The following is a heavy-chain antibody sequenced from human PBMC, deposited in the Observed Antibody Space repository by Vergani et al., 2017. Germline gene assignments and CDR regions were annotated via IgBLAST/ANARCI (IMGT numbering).Heavy chain of an antibody. CDR1: GFRFREHG. V-gene: IGHV3-7*01. CDR3: ATSGARF. CDR2: IKQDGSGK. Sequence: VQLVESGGGSVQPGESLRLSCVASGFRFREHGMNWVRPAPGKGLEWAATIKQDGSGKYYVDSVKGRFTISRDNAKNSFYLQMNNLRAEDTARYYCATSGARFWGQGILVTVSS. D-gene: IGHD3-10*01. J-gene: IGHJ4*02.